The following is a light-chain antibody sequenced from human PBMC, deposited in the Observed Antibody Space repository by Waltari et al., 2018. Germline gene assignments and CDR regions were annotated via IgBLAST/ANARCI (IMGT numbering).Light chain of an antibody. CDR2: AAS. Sequence: AIQMTQSPSSLSASVGDRVTITFRASQGIRNDVGWYQQKPGKAPKLLIYAASRLQSGVPSRFSGSGSGTDFTLTISSLQPEDFATYYCLQDYNYPLTFGGGTKVEIK. CDR3: LQDYNYPLT. J-gene: IGKJ4*01. CDR1: QGIRND. V-gene: IGKV1-6*01.